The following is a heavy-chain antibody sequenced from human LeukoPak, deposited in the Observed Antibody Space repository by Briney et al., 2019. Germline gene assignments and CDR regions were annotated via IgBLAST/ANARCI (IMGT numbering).Heavy chain of an antibody. V-gene: IGHV1-46*01. CDR1: GYTFTSYY. CDR3: ARVVVPDAPNDAFDI. D-gene: IGHD2-2*01. CDR2: ISPSGGST. J-gene: IGHJ3*02. Sequence: ASVKVSCKASGYTFTSYYMHWVRQAPGQGLEWMGIISPSGGSTSYAQKFQGRVTMTRDMSTSTVYMELSSLRSEDTAVYYCARVVVPDAPNDAFDIWGQGTMVTVSS.